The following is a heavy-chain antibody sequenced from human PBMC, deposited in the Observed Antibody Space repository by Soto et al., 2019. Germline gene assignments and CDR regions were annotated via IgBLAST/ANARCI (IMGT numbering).Heavy chain of an antibody. CDR2: ISGSGGST. CDR1: GFTFSSYA. V-gene: IGHV3-23*01. D-gene: IGHD6-13*01. Sequence: EVQLLESGGGLVQPGGSLRLSCAASGFTFSSYAMLWVRQAPGKGLEWVSAISGSGGSTYYAYSVKGRFTTSRDNSKNTLHLQINSLRAEDTAVYYCETTAGSYYYYGMDVWCQGTTVTVSS. CDR3: ETTAGSYYYYGMDV. J-gene: IGHJ6*02.